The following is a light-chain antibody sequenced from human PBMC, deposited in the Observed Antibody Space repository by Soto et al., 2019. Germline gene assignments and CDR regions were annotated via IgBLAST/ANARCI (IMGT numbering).Light chain of an antibody. CDR1: QSVSSN. CDR2: GAS. Sequence: EIVMTQSPATLSVSPGESATLSCRASQSVSSNLAWYQQKPGQAPRLLIYGASTRATGIPARFSGSGSGTEFTLTISSLQSEDFAGYYCQQHANWPWTFGQGTKVELK. CDR3: QQHANWPWT. J-gene: IGKJ1*01. V-gene: IGKV3-15*01.